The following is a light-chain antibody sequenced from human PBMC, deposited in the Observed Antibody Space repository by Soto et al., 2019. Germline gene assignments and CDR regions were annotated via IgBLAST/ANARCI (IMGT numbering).Light chain of an antibody. V-gene: IGLV1-47*01. CDR3: AAWDDSLSGVE. CDR1: SSNLGGGND. CDR2: RNN. Sequence: QSVLTQPPSASGTPGQRVTISCSGSSSNLGGGNDVYWYQHLPGTAPKLLIYRNNQRPSGVPDRFSGSKSGTSASLAISGLRSENEADYYCAAWDDSLSGVEIGGGTQLTVL. J-gene: IGLJ2*01.